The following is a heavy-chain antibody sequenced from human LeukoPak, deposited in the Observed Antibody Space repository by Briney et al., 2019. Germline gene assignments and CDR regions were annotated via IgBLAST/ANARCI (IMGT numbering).Heavy chain of an antibody. Sequence: GGSLRLSCAASGFTFDDYAMHWVRQAPGKGLEWVSGISWNSGSIGYADSVKGRFTISRDNAKNSLYLQMNSLRAEDTAVYYCAKDQRLERRVDYWGQGTLVTVSS. D-gene: IGHD1-1*01. CDR1: GFTFDDYA. V-gene: IGHV3-9*01. J-gene: IGHJ4*02. CDR3: AKDQRLERRVDY. CDR2: ISWNSGSI.